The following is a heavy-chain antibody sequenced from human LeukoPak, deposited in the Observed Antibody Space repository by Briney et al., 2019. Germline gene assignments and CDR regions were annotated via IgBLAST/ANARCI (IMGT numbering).Heavy chain of an antibody. Sequence: KPSETLSLTCTVSGGSVSSGSYCWSWIRQPPGKGLEWIGCIYYSGSINYNPSLKSRVTISVDTSKSQFSLKLYSVTAADTAVYYCARALVEQGIVGGLTTGDGAWHFDLWGRGTLVTVSS. CDR2: IYYSGSI. CDR3: ARALVEQGIVGGLTTGDGAWHFDL. D-gene: IGHD1-26*01. CDR1: GGSVSSGSYC. J-gene: IGHJ2*01. V-gene: IGHV4-61*01.